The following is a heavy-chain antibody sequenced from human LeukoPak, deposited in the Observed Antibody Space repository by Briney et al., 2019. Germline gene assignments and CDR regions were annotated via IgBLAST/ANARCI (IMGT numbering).Heavy chain of an antibody. J-gene: IGHJ4*02. Sequence: SETLSLTCTVSGGSISSYYWSWIRQPPGKGLEWIAYISDLGSINYNPSLKSRVTISVDTSKNQFSLKLSSVTAADTAVYYCARTQPYYYDSSGYPEVPYYFDYWGQGTLVTVSS. V-gene: IGHV4-59*12. D-gene: IGHD3-22*01. CDR2: ISDLGSI. CDR1: GGSISSYY. CDR3: ARTQPYYYDSSGYPEVPYYFDY.